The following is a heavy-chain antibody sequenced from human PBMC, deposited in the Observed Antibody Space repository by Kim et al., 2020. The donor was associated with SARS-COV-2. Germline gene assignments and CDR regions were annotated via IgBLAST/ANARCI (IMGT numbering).Heavy chain of an antibody. CDR1: GFDFRIYM. Sequence: GGSLRLSCAASGFDFRIYMMSWVRQAPGKGLEWLSKIDAGSSFIYYAESVKGRFTVSRDDAKNLVYLDMSSLRADDTAVYYCVRDASWSFDYWGQGNMVT. V-gene: IGHV3-21*06. D-gene: IGHD2-8*01. CDR2: IDAGSSFI. J-gene: IGHJ4*02. CDR3: VRDASWSFDY.